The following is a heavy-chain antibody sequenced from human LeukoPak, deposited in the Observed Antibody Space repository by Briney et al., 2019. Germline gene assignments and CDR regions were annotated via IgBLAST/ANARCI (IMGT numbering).Heavy chain of an antibody. J-gene: IGHJ6*03. V-gene: IGHV3-21*01. D-gene: IGHD6-25*01. Sequence: GGSLRLSCAASGFTFSSYSMNWVRQAPGKGLEWVSSISSSSSYIYYADSVEGRFTISRDNAKNSLYLQMNSLRAEDTAVYYCARDKVASQRAAYYMDVWGKGTTVTVSS. CDR1: GFTFSSYS. CDR2: ISSSSSYI. CDR3: ARDKVASQRAAYYMDV.